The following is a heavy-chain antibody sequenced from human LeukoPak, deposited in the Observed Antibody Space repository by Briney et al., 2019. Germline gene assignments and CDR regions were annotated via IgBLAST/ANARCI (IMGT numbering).Heavy chain of an antibody. CDR3: ARVLRFLEWSIDP. CDR2: IYYSGST. V-gene: IGHV4-59*01. CDR1: GGSISSYY. D-gene: IGHD3-3*01. Sequence: SETLSLTCTVSGGSISSYYWSWIRQPPGKGLEWIGYIYYSGSTNYNPSLKSRVTISVDTSKNQFSLKLSSVTAADTAVYYCARVLRFLEWSIDPWGLGTLVTVSS. J-gene: IGHJ5*02.